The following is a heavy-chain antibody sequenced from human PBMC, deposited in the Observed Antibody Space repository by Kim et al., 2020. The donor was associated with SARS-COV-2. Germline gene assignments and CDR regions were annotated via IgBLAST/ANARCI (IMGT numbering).Heavy chain of an antibody. Sequence: SETLSLTCAVYGGSFSGYYWSWIRQPPGKGLEWIGEINHSGSTNYNPSLKSRVTISVDTSKNQFSLKLSSVTAADTAVYYCARGSHQYYYGSGRYYYYGMDVWGQGTTVTVSS. D-gene: IGHD3-10*01. CDR2: INHSGST. J-gene: IGHJ6*02. CDR3: ARGSHQYYYGSGRYYYYGMDV. CDR1: GGSFSGYY. V-gene: IGHV4-34*01.